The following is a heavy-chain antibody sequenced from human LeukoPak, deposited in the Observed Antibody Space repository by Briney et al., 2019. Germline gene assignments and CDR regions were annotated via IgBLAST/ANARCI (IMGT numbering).Heavy chain of an antibody. V-gene: IGHV3-30*18. CDR2: ISYNGSNK. J-gene: IGHJ4*02. Sequence: GRSLRLSCAASGFSFSSYGMHWVRQAPGKGLEWVAAISYNGSNKYYTDSVKGRFTISRDDSKNTLYLQMNSLRDEETAVYYCTKGGGSMVRGLLTVTYYFDYWGQGTLVTVSS. D-gene: IGHD3-10*01. CDR1: GFSFSSYG. CDR3: TKGGGSMVRGLLTVTYYFDY.